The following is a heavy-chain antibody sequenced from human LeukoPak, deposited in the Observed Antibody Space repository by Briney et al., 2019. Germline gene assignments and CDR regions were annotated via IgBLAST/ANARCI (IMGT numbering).Heavy chain of an antibody. CDR2: IIPIFGTA. CDR3: ARVGGGSYFGWFDP. Sequence: ASVKVSCKASGGTFSSYAISWVRQAPGQGLEWMVGIIPIFGTANYAQKFQGRVTITTDESTSTAYMELSSLRSEDTAVYYCARVGGGSYFGWFDPWGQGTLVTVSS. J-gene: IGHJ5*02. CDR1: GGTFSSYA. V-gene: IGHV1-69*05. D-gene: IGHD1-26*01.